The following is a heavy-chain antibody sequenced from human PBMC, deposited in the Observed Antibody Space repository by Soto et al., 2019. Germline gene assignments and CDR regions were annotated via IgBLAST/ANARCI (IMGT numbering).Heavy chain of an antibody. CDR1: GATFSGYA. CDR3: VVMGNVAVSNPRSFDY. Sequence: QVQLVQSGAEVKKPGSSVKVSCKASGATFSGYAINWVRQAPGQGLEGWGRMVPIFETLNYAERFKGRVAITADESTTTVYMELTNLTHEDTAVYYCVVMGNVAVSNPRSFDYWGQGTQVTVSS. CDR2: MVPIFETL. J-gene: IGHJ4*02. V-gene: IGHV1-69*18. D-gene: IGHD6-19*01.